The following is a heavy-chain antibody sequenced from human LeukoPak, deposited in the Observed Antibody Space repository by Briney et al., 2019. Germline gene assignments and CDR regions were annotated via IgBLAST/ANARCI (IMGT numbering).Heavy chain of an antibody. CDR3: ARGEDGYNNEFDY. CDR1: GFTFSSYS. CDR2: ISSSSSTI. D-gene: IGHD5-24*01. J-gene: IGHJ4*02. Sequence: GGSLRLSCAASGFTFSSYSMNWVRQAPGKGLEWVSYISSSSSTIYYADSVKGRFTISRDNAKDSLYLQMNSLRAEDTAVYYCARGEDGYNNEFDYWGQGTLVTVSS. V-gene: IGHV3-48*04.